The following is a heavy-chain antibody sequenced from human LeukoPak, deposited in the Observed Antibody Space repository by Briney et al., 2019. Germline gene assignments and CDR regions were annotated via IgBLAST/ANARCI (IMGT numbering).Heavy chain of an antibody. J-gene: IGHJ3*02. Sequence: PGGSLRLSCAASGFTFSSYGMHWVRQAPGKGLEWMAFIRYDGNSKYYADSVKGRFTISRDNSKSTLYLQMNSLRVEDTAMYYCAKVLVDGPEIWGQGTMVTVSS. V-gene: IGHV3-30*02. CDR3: AKVLVDGPEI. D-gene: IGHD6-6*01. CDR1: GFTFSSYG. CDR2: IRYDGNSK.